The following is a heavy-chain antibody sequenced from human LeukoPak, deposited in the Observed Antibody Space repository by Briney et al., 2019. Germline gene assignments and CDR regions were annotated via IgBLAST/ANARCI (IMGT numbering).Heavy chain of an antibody. Sequence: SSVKVSCKASGGTFSSYAISWVRQAPGQGLEWMGRIIPIFGTANYAQKFQGRVTITTDESMSTAYMELSSLRSEDTAVYYCARGGAGYKQQLTSGDTAFDIWGQGTMVTVSS. CDR1: GGTFSSYA. D-gene: IGHD6-13*01. V-gene: IGHV1-69*05. CDR2: IIPIFGTA. J-gene: IGHJ3*02. CDR3: ARGGAGYKQQLTSGDTAFDI.